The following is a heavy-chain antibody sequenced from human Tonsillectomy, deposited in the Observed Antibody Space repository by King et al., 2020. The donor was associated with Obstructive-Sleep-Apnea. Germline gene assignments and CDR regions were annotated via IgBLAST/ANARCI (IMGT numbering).Heavy chain of an antibody. CDR1: EFTFDDYA. J-gene: IGHJ4*02. D-gene: IGHD6-13*01. V-gene: IGHV3-9*01. CDR3: TKGEGGGSWYYFDY. CDR2: ISWNSGSI. Sequence: EMQLVQSGGGLVQPGRSLRLSCVGSEFTFDDYAMHWVRQAPGKGLEWVSSISWNSGSIGYADSVKGRFTISRDNAKNSLYLQMNSLRVEDTALYYCTKGEGGGSWYYFDYWGQGTLVTVSS.